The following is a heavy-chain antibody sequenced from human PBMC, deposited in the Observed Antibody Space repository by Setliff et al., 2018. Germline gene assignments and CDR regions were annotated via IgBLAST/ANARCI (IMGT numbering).Heavy chain of an antibody. J-gene: IGHJ6*02. Sequence: SETLSLTCTVSGGSIRNYYWSWIRQPPGKGLEWIGYVYYTGTTNNDPSLKSRVTISVDPSKNQVSLKLSSATAADTAVYYCARDRTAYNYGMDVWGQGTTVTVSS. V-gene: IGHV4-59*01. D-gene: IGHD5-18*01. CDR2: VYYTGTT. CDR1: GGSIRNYY. CDR3: ARDRTAYNYGMDV.